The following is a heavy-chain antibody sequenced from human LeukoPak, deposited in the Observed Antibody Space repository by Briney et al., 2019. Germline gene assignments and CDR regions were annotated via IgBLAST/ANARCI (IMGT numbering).Heavy chain of an antibody. V-gene: IGHV3-21*01. J-gene: IGHJ4*02. CDR3: AREDIVVNGYFDY. CDR1: GFTFSSYS. CDR2: ISSSSSYI. Sequence: PGGSLRLSCAASGFTFSSYSMNWVRQAPGKGLGWVSSISSSSSYIYYADSVKGRFTTSRDNAKNSLYLQMNSLRAEDTAVYYCAREDIVVNGYFDYWGQGTLVTVSS. D-gene: IGHD2-15*01.